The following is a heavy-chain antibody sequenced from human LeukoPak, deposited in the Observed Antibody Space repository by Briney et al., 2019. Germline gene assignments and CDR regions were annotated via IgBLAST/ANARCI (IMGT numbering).Heavy chain of an antibody. CDR2: IYHRRCT. D-gene: IGHD3-16*02. V-gene: IGHV4-39*07. CDR3: ARGSWGSYRYKPIDY. J-gene: IGHJ4*02. Sequence: PSETLSFTGSVSSGTVSCSDCYWSWIGQPPGKVLELNGNIYHRRCTYYYQALKSRVTISVDTSKNQCSLKLSSVTAAYTAVYYCARGSWGSYRYKPIDYWGQGTLVTVSS. CDR1: SGTVSCSDCY.